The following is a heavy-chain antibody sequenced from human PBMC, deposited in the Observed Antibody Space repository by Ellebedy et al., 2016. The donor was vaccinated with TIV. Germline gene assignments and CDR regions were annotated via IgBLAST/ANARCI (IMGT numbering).Heavy chain of an antibody. CDR1: GFTFSSYG. CDR2: ISYDESKK. V-gene: IGHV3-30*03. CDR3: ARRSRTYLGA. D-gene: IGHD2-2*01. J-gene: IGHJ1*01. Sequence: GESLKISCATSGFTFSSYGMHWVRQGPGKGLEWVAGISYDESKKSYGDSVKGRFTISRDNSKNMLYLQMNSLRVEDTAMFYCARRSRTYLGAWGQGTLVTVSS.